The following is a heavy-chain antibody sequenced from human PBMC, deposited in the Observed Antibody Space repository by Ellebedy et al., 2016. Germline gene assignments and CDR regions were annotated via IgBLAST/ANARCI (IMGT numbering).Heavy chain of an antibody. CDR1: GFTFSSYA. CDR3: ASPLGATPSDSFDI. J-gene: IGHJ3*02. D-gene: IGHD1-26*01. CDR2: ISYDGSNK. Sequence: GESLKISXAASGFTFSSYAMHWVRQAPGKGLEWVAVISYDGSNKYYADSVKGRFTISRDNSKNTLYLQMNSLRAEDTAVYYCASPLGATPSDSFDIWGQGTMVTVSS. V-gene: IGHV3-30-3*01.